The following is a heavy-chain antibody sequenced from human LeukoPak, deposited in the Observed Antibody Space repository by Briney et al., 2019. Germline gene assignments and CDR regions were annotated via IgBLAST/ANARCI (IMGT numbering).Heavy chain of an antibody. J-gene: IGHJ4*02. D-gene: IGHD3-9*01. CDR2: IRSTDGAI. V-gene: IGHV3-48*02. CDR3: ARDRDWAFDY. CDR1: GVTFRLYS. Sequence: PGGSLRLSCAASGVTFRLYSMNWVRQAPGKGLEWLSYIRSTDGAIAYADSVKGRFTISRDDAKNSLYLQMNSLRDEDTAVYGCARDRDWAFDYWGQGTLITVSS.